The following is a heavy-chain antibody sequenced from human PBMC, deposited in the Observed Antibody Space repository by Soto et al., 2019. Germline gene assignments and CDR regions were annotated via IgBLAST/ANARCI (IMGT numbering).Heavy chain of an antibody. V-gene: IGHV4-34*01. CDR3: ARGVGGVGEKPGDYHSAQFDY. CDR2: INHSGST. D-gene: IGHD4-17*01. CDR1: GGSFSGYY. Sequence: SETLSLTCAVYGGSFSGYYWSWIRQPPGKGLEWIGEINHSGSTNYNPSLKSRVTISVDTSKNQFSLKLSSVTAEDTAVYYCARGVGGVGEKPGDYHSAQFDYWGQGTLVTVSS. J-gene: IGHJ4*02.